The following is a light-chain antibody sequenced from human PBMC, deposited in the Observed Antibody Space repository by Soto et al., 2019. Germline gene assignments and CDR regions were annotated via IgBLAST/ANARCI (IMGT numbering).Light chain of an antibody. CDR2: DVS. J-gene: IGLJ1*01. V-gene: IGLV2-14*03. CDR3: CSYTRSGTLI. CDR1: SDDIGDYDY. Sequence: QSPLTQPASVSGSPGQSITISWIGTSDDIGDYDYVSWYQQHPINVPKVIIYDVSNRPSGISYRFSGTKSANTASLTVSGLQAEDEADYYCCSYTRSGTLIFGTGTKVTV.